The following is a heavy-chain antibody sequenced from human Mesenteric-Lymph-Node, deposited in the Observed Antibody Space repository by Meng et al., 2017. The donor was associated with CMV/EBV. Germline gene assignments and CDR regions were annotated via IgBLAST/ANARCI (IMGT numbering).Heavy chain of an antibody. V-gene: IGHV3-74*01. CDR2: INSDGSTT. Sequence: GGSLRLSCAASGFTFSSYWMYWVRQAPGKGLVWVSRINSDGSTTSNADSVKGRFTISRDNAKNTLYLQMNSLRAEDTAVYYCARGSIASYHYGMDVWGQGTTVTVSS. J-gene: IGHJ6*02. CDR1: GFTFSSYW. D-gene: IGHD6-6*01. CDR3: ARGSIASYHYGMDV.